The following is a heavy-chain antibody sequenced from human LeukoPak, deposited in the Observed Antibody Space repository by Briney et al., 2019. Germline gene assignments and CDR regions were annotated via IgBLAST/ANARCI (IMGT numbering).Heavy chain of an antibody. V-gene: IGHV3-30*04. D-gene: IGHD3-10*01. J-gene: IGHJ4*02. CDR3: AKVKLLWFGGLLGPFDY. CDR1: GFTFSSYA. CDR2: ISYDGSNK. Sequence: QPGRSLRLSCAASGFTFSSYAMHWVRQAPGKGLEWVAVISYDGSNKYYADSVKGRFTISRDNSKNTLYLQMSSLRAEDTAVYYCAKVKLLWFGGLLGPFDYWGQGTLVTVSS.